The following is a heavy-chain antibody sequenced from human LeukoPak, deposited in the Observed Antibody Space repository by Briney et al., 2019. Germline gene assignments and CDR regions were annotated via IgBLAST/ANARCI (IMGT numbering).Heavy chain of an antibody. CDR3: AKFFLGSSNAGSCYDDFDY. CDR2: ISGGGGTT. D-gene: IGHD2-15*01. CDR1: GFTFNNYA. V-gene: IGHV3-23*01. J-gene: IGHJ4*02. Sequence: GGSLRLSXAASGFTFNNYAMSWVLQAPGKGLEWVSGISGGGGTTYYTDSVKGRFTISRDNSKNTLYVQMNNLRAEDTAVYYCAKFFLGSSNAGSCYDDFDYWGQGTLVTVSS.